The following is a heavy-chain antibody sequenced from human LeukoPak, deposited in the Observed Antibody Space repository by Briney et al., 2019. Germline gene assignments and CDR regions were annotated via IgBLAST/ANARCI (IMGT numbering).Heavy chain of an antibody. V-gene: IGHV4-59*01. CDR2: IYYSGST. D-gene: IGHD6-6*01. CDR3: ARGEARRRPFDY. CDR1: GGSFSGYY. J-gene: IGHJ4*02. Sequence: PSETLSLTCAVYGGSFSGYYWSWIRQPPGKGLEWIGYIYYSGSTNYNPSLKSRVTISVDTSKNQFSLKLSSVTAADTAVYYCARGEARRRPFDYWGQGTLVTVSS.